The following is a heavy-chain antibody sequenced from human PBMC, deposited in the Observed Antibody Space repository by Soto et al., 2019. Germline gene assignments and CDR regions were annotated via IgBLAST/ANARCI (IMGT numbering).Heavy chain of an antibody. CDR1: GGTFSSYA. CDR3: TTDVAGFCSITSCNLGSWFDP. J-gene: IGHJ5*02. CDR2: MIPIIGTA. Sequence: SVNVSCQASGGTFSSYAISWVRQAPGQGLEWMGGMIPIIGTASYAQKFQGRVTITADESTSTAYMELNSLRTEDTAVYFCTTDVAGFCSITSCNLGSWFDPWGQGTLVTVSS. D-gene: IGHD2-2*01. V-gene: IGHV1-69*13.